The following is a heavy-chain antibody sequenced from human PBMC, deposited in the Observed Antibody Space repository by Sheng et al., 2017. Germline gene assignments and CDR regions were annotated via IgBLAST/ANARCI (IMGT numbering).Heavy chain of an antibody. CDR1: GGTFSDYA. D-gene: IGHD1-7*01. Sequence: QVQLEQSGAAVKKPGSSVRVSCKASGGTFSDYAISWVRQAPGHGLEWMGGVIPIFRTAKYAQNFQGRVTITADASTSTAYLDLSSLKSEDTAVYYCARGNWNYLSDYWGQGTLVTVSS. CDR2: VIPIFRTA. V-gene: IGHV1-69*13. CDR3: ARGNWNYLSDY. J-gene: IGHJ4*02.